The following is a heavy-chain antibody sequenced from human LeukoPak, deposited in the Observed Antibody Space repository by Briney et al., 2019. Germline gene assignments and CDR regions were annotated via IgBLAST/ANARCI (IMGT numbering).Heavy chain of an antibody. J-gene: IGHJ4*02. CDR3: AKDHDSGGYFDY. V-gene: IGHV3-30*18. CDR1: GFTFSSYG. CDR2: ISYDGSNK. Sequence: GRSLRLSCAASGFTFSSYGMHWVRQAPGKGLEWVAVISYDGSNKYYADSVKGRFTISRDNSKNTLYLQMNSLRAEDTAVYYCAKDHDSGGYFDYWGQGTLVTVSS. D-gene: IGHD3-22*01.